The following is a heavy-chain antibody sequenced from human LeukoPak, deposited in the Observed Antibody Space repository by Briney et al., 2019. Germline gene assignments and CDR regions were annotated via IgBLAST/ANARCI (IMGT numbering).Heavy chain of an antibody. V-gene: IGHV4-34*01. Sequence: PSETLSLTCTVSGGSISSYYWSWIRQPPGKGLEWIGEVNHSGSTNYNPSLKSRVTISVDTSKNQFSLKLSSVTAADTAVYYCARHLGSYYYGSGSPPYYFDYWGQGTLVTVSS. CDR2: VNHSGST. CDR3: ARHLGSYYYGSGSPPYYFDY. D-gene: IGHD3-10*01. CDR1: GGSISSYY. J-gene: IGHJ4*02.